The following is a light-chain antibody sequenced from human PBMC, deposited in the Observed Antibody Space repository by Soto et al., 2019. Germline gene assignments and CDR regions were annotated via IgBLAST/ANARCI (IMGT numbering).Light chain of an antibody. J-gene: IGKJ4*01. V-gene: IGKV3-20*01. CDR1: QSVSSTY. Sequence: EIVLAQSPATLSLSPGETATLSCRASQSVSSTYLAWYQQKPGQAPGLLLYGASNRASGIPDRFAGSGSGTDFTLTISRLEPEDFAVYYCRQYGTSPPTCGGGTKGDIK. CDR2: GAS. CDR3: RQYGTSPPT.